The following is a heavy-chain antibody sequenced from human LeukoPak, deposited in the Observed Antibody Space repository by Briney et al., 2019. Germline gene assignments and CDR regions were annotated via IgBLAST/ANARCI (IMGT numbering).Heavy chain of an antibody. J-gene: IGHJ3*02. V-gene: IGHV4-59*01. CDR1: GGSISSYY. CDR2: IYYSGST. CDR3: ARDAGTMVRGVIIGAFDI. D-gene: IGHD3-10*01. Sequence: PSETLPLTCTVSGGSISSYYWSWIRQPPGKGLEWIGYIYYSGSTNYNPSLKSRVTISVDTSKNQFSLKLSSVTAADTAVYYCARDAGTMVRGVIIGAFDIWGQGTMVTVSS.